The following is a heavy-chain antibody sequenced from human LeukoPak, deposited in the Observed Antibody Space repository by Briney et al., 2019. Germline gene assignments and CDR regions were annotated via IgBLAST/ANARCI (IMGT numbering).Heavy chain of an antibody. V-gene: IGHV1-69*13. Sequence: SVKVSCKASGYTFTSYGISWVRQAPGQGLEWMGGIIPIFGTANYAQKFQGRVTITADESTSTAYMELSSLRSEDTAVYYCARDLRDIVVVPAAHNLYYYYGMDVWGQGTTVTVSS. CDR3: ARDLRDIVVVPAAHNLYYYYGMDV. D-gene: IGHD2-2*01. CDR1: GYTFTSYG. CDR2: IIPIFGTA. J-gene: IGHJ6*02.